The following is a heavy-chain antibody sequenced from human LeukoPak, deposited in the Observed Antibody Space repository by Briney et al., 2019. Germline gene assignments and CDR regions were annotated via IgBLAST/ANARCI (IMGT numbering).Heavy chain of an antibody. CDR1: GFTFSNYA. J-gene: IGHJ5*02. Sequence: GGSLRLSCAASGFTFSNYAMSWVRQAPGKGLEWVSAISGNGVSPYYADSVRGRFTVSRDNSKNTLDLHMSSLRAEDTAIYYCAKTTTRSYYYDTTGSNYFDPWGQGTLVTVSS. CDR2: ISGNGVSP. D-gene: IGHD3-22*01. CDR3: AKTTTRSYYYDTTGSNYFDP. V-gene: IGHV3-23*01.